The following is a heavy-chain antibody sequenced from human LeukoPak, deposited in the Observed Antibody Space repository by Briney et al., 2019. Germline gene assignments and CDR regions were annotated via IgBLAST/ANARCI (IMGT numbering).Heavy chain of an antibody. J-gene: IGHJ5*02. CDR3: ARGGPYCSGGGCYSRTSNWFDP. D-gene: IGHD2-15*01. CDR1: GGSISSYY. V-gene: IGHV4-59*08. CDR2: IYYSGST. Sequence: PSETLSLTCTVSGGSISSYYWSWIRQPPGKGLEWIGYIYYSGSTNYNPSLKSRVTISVDTSKNQFSLKLSSVTATDTAVYYCARGGPYCSGGGCYSRTSNWFDPWGREPWSPSPQ.